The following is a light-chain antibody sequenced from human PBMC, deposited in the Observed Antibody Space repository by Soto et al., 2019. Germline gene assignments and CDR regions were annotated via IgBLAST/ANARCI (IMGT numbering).Light chain of an antibody. J-gene: IGKJ4*01. CDR1: QGVSSA. CDR3: QQFKSFPST. CDR2: DVS. V-gene: IGKV1-13*02. Sequence: ALQLTQSPSSLSASVGDRVAITCRASQGVSSALGWYQQKPGGPPKLLISDVSTLERGVPSRFSGSGSGIDFVLTISSLQPEDFATYFCQQFKSFPSTFGGGTIVEIK.